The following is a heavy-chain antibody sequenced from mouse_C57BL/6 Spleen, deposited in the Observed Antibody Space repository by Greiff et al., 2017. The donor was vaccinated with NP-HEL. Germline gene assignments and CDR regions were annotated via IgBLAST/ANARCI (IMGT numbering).Heavy chain of an antibody. V-gene: IGHV1-80*01. CDR3: GRGGTTVRGYFDY. Sequence: QVQLKEPGAELVKPGASVKISCKASGYAFSSYWMNWVKQRPGNGLEWIGQIYPGDGDTNYNGKFKGKATLTADKSSSTAYMQLSSLTSEDSAVYFCGRGGTTVRGYFDYWGQGTTLTVSS. CDR2: IYPGDGDT. J-gene: IGHJ2*01. D-gene: IGHD1-1*01. CDR1: GYAFSSYW.